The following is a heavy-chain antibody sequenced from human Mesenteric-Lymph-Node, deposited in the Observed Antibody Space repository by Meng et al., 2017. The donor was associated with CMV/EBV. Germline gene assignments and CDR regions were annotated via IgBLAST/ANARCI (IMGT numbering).Heavy chain of an antibody. V-gene: IGHV3-48*03. J-gene: IGHJ4*02. CDR2: ISSSGSTI. Sequence: GESLKISCAASGFTFDDHGMNWVRQAPGKGLEWVSHISSSGSTIYYADSVKGRFTISRDNARTSLFLQMNSLRAEDTALYYCARRYCSSTSCLFDYWGQGTLVTVSS. CDR3: ARRYCSSTSCLFDY. D-gene: IGHD2-2*01. CDR1: GFTFDDHG.